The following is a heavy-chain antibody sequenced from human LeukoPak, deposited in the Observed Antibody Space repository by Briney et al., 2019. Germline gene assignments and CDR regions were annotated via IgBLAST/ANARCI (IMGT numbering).Heavy chain of an antibody. CDR1: GFTFSDSA. D-gene: IGHD3-16*01. CDR3: TVPQSGGNWFDP. J-gene: IGHJ5*02. CDR2: IRGKGFSDPP. Sequence: GGSLKLSCAASGFTFSDSAIHWVRQASGKGLEWVGRIRGKGFSDPPAYAASVKDRFTISRDDSESTAYLQMNSLKAEDTAVYYCTVPQSGGNWFDPWGPGTQVAVSS. V-gene: IGHV3-73*01.